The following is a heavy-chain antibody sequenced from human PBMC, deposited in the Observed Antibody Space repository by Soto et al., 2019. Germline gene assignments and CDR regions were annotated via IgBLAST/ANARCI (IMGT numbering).Heavy chain of an antibody. J-gene: IGHJ5*02. CDR3: ARGLRGSSSGFDP. Sequence: SETLSLTCAVYGGSFSGYYWSWIRQPPGKGLERIGEINHSGSTNYNPSLKSRVTISVDTSKNQFSLKLSSVTAADTAVYYCARGLRGSSSGFDPWGQGTLVTVSS. V-gene: IGHV4-34*01. D-gene: IGHD6-6*01. CDR2: INHSGST. CDR1: GGSFSGYY.